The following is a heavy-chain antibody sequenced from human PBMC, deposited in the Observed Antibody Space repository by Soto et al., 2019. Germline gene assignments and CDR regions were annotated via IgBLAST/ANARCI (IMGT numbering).Heavy chain of an antibody. V-gene: IGHV4-61*01. CDR3: ARGYLNYYYGMDV. J-gene: IGHJ6*02. CDR1: GGSVSSGSYY. Sequence: QVQLQESGPGLVKPSETLSLTCTVSGGSVSSGSYYWSWIRQPPGKGLEWIGYIYYSGSTNYNPSLKSRVTISVDTSKNQFSLKLSSVTAADTAVYYCARGYLNYYYGMDVWGQGTTVTVSS. CDR2: IYYSGST. D-gene: IGHD1-1*01.